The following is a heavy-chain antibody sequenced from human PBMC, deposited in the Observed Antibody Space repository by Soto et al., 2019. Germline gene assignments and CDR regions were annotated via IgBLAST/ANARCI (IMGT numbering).Heavy chain of an antibody. V-gene: IGHV1-46*03. J-gene: IGHJ5*02. CDR3: ARVGGRGLQLVGVGWFDP. Sequence: ASVKVSCKASGSTFTSYYMHWVRQAPGQGLEWMGIINPSGGSTSYAQKFQGRVTMTRDTSTSTVYMELSSLRSEDTAVYYCARVGGRGLQLVGVGWFDPWGQGTLVTVSS. CDR2: INPSGGST. D-gene: IGHD6-13*01. CDR1: GSTFTSYY.